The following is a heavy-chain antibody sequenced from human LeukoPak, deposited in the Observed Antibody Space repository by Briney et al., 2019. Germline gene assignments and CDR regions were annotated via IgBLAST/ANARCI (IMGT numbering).Heavy chain of an antibody. V-gene: IGHV3-7*04. CDR1: GFTFSSYW. CDR3: ARWNFGSGSHYLDY. D-gene: IGHD3-10*01. Sequence: QPGASLRLSCAASGFTFSSYWMTWVRQAPGKGLEWVANIKQDGSETYYVDSVKGRFTISRDNAKNSLYLQMNSLRAEDTAVYYCARWNFGSGSHYLDYWGQGTLVTVSS. J-gene: IGHJ4*02. CDR2: IKQDGSET.